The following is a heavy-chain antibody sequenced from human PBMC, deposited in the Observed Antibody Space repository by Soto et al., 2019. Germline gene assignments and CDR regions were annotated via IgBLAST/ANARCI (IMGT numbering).Heavy chain of an antibody. V-gene: IGHV4-59*01. D-gene: IGHD2-15*01. Sequence: QVQLQESGPGLLKPSETLSLTCTVSGASIRSYYWNWMRQSPGKGLEWIGNMYYSGSTNYNPSRKRRVTFSGGTSKNQSSPKLSSLTAAATAVYYCAAAYDYWGQGTLVTVS. CDR1: GASIRSYY. CDR2: MYYSGST. J-gene: IGHJ4*02. CDR3: AAAYDY.